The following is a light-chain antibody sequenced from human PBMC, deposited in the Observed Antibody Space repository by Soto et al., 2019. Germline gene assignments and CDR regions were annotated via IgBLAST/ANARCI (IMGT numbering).Light chain of an antibody. V-gene: IGKV3-20*01. CDR2: GAS. CDR1: QSVSSSY. J-gene: IGKJ2*01. Sequence: EIMLTQSPGTLSLSPGERATLSCRASQSVSSSYLAWYQQKPGQAPRLLIYGASSRATGIPDRFSGSGSGTDFTLTISRLEPEDVAVYYCQQYGSSYTFGQGTKLEIK. CDR3: QQYGSSYT.